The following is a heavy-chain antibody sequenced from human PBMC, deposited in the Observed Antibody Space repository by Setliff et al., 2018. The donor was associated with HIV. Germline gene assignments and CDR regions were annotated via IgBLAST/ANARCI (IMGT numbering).Heavy chain of an antibody. V-gene: IGHV1-3*04. D-gene: IGHD3-10*01. Sequence: GASVKVSCKASGYTFTYYPMHWVRQAPGQRLEWMGWINTDNGYTKYSQKFQGRVTITGDTSASTAYMELSSLRPEDTAVYYCSVGAGGGGYWGQGTLVTVSS. J-gene: IGHJ4*02. CDR1: GYTFTYYP. CDR2: INTDNGYT. CDR3: SVGAGGGGY.